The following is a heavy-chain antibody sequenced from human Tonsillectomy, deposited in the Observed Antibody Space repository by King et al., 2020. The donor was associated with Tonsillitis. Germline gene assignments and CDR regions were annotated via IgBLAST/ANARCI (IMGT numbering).Heavy chain of an antibody. CDR3: AKGLSSGWFL. CDR1: GFTFSTYA. Sequence: VQLVESGGDLVQPGGSLRLSCAASGFTFSTYAMTWVRQAPGKGPEWVSTISGDSGSTYYTGSVKGRFTISRDNSKNTLYLQMNSLRADDTAVYYCAKGLSSGWFLWGQGTLVTVSS. V-gene: IGHV3-23*04. J-gene: IGHJ4*02. D-gene: IGHD6-19*01. CDR2: ISGDSGST.